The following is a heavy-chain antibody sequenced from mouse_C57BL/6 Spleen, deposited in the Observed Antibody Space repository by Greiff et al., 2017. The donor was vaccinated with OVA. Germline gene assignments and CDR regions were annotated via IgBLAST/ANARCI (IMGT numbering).Heavy chain of an antibody. V-gene: IGHV1-64*01. Sequence: QVQLQQPGAELVKPGASVKLSCKASGYTFTSYWMHWVKQRPGQGLEWIGMIHPNSGSTNYNEKFKSKATLTVDKSSSTAYMQLSSLTSEDSAVYYCAREGGYYRENFDYWGQGTTLTVSS. CDR1: GYTFTSYW. D-gene: IGHD1-1*01. CDR2: IHPNSGST. J-gene: IGHJ2*01. CDR3: AREGGYYRENFDY.